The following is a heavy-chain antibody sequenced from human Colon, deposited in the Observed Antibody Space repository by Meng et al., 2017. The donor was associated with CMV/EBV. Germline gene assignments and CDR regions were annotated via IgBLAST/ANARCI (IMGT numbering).Heavy chain of an antibody. CDR1: GFTFSAYY. CDR2: INPISGGT. CDR3: ARELESGGLDY. V-gene: IGHV1-2*06. J-gene: IGHJ4*02. D-gene: IGHD3-3*01. Sequence: SCKASGFTFSAYYIRWVRRAPGQGLEWVGRINPISGGTTYAQKFKGRVTLTRDTSISTDYMEVGRLTSDDTAVYFCARELESGGLDYWGQGTLVTVSS.